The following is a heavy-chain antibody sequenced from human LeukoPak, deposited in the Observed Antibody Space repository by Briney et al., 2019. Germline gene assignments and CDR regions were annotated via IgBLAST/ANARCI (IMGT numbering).Heavy chain of an antibody. CDR3: ARSKVGYCSGNSCLFDS. V-gene: IGHV3-48*02. D-gene: IGHD2-2*01. CDR1: GFSISGYT. CDR2: ISSSGTNR. J-gene: IGHJ4*02. Sequence: GESLRLSCAASGFSISGYTMNWVRQAPGKGLEWVSFISSSGTNRYYADSVKGRFTVSRDSAKNSLYLQMNSLRDEDTAVYYCARSKVGYCSGNSCLFDSWGQGTLVTVSS.